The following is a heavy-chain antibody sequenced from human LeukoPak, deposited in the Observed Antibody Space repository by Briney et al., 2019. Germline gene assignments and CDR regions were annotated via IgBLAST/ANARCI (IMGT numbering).Heavy chain of an antibody. CDR2: IYSSGTT. CDR1: GGSVSSYY. J-gene: IGHJ5*02. V-gene: IGHV4-4*07. D-gene: IGHD6-13*01. Sequence: SETLSLTCTVSGGSVSSYYWSWIRQPAGKGLEWIGHIYSSGTTKYNPSLRSGVSMSVDTSKTQFSLGLSSVTAADTAVYYCARVGSSWYRWFDPWGQGILVTVSS. CDR3: ARVGSSWYRWFDP.